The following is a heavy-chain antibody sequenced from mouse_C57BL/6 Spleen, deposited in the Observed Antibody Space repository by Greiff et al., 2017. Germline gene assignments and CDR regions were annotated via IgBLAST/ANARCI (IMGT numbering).Heavy chain of an antibody. V-gene: IGHV14-1*01. J-gene: IGHJ2*01. CDR2: IDPEDGDT. CDR1: GFNIKDYY. D-gene: IGHD2-1*01. CDR3: TTEGRLLPYYFDY. Sequence: EVQRVESGAELVRPGASVKLSCTASGFNIKDYYMHWVKQRPEQGLEWIGRIDPEDGDTEYAPKFQGKATMTADTSSNTAYLQLSSLTSEDTAVYFCTTEGRLLPYYFDYWGQGTTLTVSS.